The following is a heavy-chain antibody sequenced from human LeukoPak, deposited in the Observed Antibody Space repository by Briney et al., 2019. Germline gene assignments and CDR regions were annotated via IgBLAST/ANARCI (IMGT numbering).Heavy chain of an antibody. V-gene: IGHV4-34*01. CDR3: ASCTDATGFDY. CDR1: GGSFSGYY. Sequence: SETLSLTCAVYGGSFSGYYWSWIRQPPGKGLEWIGEINHSGSTNYNPSLKSRVTISVDTSKNQFSLKLSSVTAADTAVYYCASCTDATGFDYWGQGTLVTVSS. CDR2: INHSGST. J-gene: IGHJ4*02. D-gene: IGHD2-8*01.